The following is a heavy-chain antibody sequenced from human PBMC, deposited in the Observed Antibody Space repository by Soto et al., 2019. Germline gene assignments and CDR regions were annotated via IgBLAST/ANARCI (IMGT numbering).Heavy chain of an antibody. Sequence: GGSLRLSCAASGLTFTSYSMNWVRQAPGKGLEWVSFISSSSSTIYFADSVKGRFTISRDNSKNTLHLQMNSLRAEDTAVYYCAKEIGEYSYGYNAFDIWGQGTMVTVSS. CDR3: AKEIGEYSYGYNAFDI. CDR1: GLTFTSYS. CDR2: ISSSSSTI. J-gene: IGHJ3*02. V-gene: IGHV3-48*01. D-gene: IGHD5-18*01.